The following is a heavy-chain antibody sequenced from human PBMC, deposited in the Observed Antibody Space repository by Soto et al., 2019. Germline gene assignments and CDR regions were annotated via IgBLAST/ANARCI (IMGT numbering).Heavy chain of an antibody. CDR1: GYTFTSYG. Sequence: ASVKVSCKASGYTFTSYGISWVRQAPGQGLEWMRWISAYNGNTNYAQKLQGRVTMTTDTSTSTAYMELRSLRSDDTAVYYCAREAYYDFWSGYYRPKHFDYWGQGALVTVSS. CDR3: AREAYYDFWSGYYRPKHFDY. V-gene: IGHV1-18*01. J-gene: IGHJ4*02. D-gene: IGHD3-3*01. CDR2: ISAYNGNT.